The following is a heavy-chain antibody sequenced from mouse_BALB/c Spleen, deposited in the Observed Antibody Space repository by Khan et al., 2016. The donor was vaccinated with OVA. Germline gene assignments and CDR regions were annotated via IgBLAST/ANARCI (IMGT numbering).Heavy chain of an antibody. D-gene: IGHD1-1*02. CDR2: INPSIGDT. CDR1: GYTFINYW. J-gene: IGHJ2*01. V-gene: IGHV1-7*01. Sequence: VQLQQSGAELAKPGASVKMSCKASGYTFINYWILWVNQRPGPGLEWIGYINPSIGDTENNQNFKDHATFTADKSSRTFYMQLSCLSSVASAVFCCARCGLRWGFYEWGQGTTLAGSS. CDR3: ARCGLRWGFYE.